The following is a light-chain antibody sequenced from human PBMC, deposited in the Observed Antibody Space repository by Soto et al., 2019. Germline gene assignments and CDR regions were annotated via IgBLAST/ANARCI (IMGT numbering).Light chain of an antibody. CDR2: AAS. J-gene: IGKJ5*01. V-gene: IGKV1-8*01. Sequence: AIRMTQSPSSFSASTGDTVTITCRASQTISSYLAWYQQKPGKAPKLLIYAASTLQSGVPSRFRGSESGTNFTLTISYLKSEDFATYYCQQFYSYPITFGQGIRLEIK. CDR1: QTISSY. CDR3: QQFYSYPIT.